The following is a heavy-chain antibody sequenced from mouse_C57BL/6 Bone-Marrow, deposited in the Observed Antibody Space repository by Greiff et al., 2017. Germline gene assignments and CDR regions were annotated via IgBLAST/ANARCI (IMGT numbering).Heavy chain of an antibody. CDR2: INPSNGGT. CDR3: ARSDYYYGSSYGDY. CDR1: GYTFTSYW. D-gene: IGHD1-1*01. Sequence: QVQLKQPGTELVKPGASVKLSCKASGYTFTSYWMHWVKQRPGQGLEWIGNINPSNGGTNYNEKFKSKATLTVDKSSRTAYMQLSSLTSEDSAVYYGARSDYYYGSSYGDYWGQGTTLTVSS. V-gene: IGHV1-53*01. J-gene: IGHJ2*01.